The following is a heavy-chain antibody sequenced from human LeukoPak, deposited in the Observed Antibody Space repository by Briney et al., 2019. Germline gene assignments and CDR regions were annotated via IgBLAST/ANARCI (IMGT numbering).Heavy chain of an antibody. Sequence: SETLSLTCSVSGGSISSYYWSWIRQPPGKGLEWIGYIYYSGSTNYNPSLKSRVTISVDTSKNQFSLKLSSVTAADTAVYYCARGEGSGSYSPWGQGTLVTVSS. CDR1: GGSISSYY. V-gene: IGHV4-59*01. J-gene: IGHJ5*02. CDR2: IYYSGST. D-gene: IGHD3-10*01. CDR3: ARGEGSGSYSP.